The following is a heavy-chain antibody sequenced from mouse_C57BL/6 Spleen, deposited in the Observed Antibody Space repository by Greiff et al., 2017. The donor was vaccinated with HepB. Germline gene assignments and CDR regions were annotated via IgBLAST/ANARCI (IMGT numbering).Heavy chain of an antibody. CDR3: ARAAVGRYYYAMDY. Sequence: DVQLQESGPELVKPGASVKMSCKASGYTFTDYNMHWVKQSHGKSLEWIGYINPNNGGTSYNQKFKGKATLTVNKSSSTAYMELRSLTSEDSAVYYCARAAVGRYYYAMDYWGQGTSVTVSS. V-gene: IGHV1-22*01. J-gene: IGHJ4*01. D-gene: IGHD4-1*01. CDR1: GYTFTDYN. CDR2: INPNNGGT.